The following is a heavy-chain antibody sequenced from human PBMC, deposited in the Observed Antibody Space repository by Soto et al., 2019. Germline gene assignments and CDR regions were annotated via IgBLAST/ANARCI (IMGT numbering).Heavy chain of an antibody. Sequence: GGSLRLSCAASGFTFTKYAMTCVRQAPGKGLEWVSALASSGDKTYYADSVKGRFTISRDIAKSMVYLQLNSLRAEDTAIYYCARVAGALLPFDYWGQGILVTVSS. CDR2: LASSGDKT. J-gene: IGHJ4*02. V-gene: IGHV3-23*01. D-gene: IGHD7-27*01. CDR1: GFTFTKYA. CDR3: ARVAGALLPFDY.